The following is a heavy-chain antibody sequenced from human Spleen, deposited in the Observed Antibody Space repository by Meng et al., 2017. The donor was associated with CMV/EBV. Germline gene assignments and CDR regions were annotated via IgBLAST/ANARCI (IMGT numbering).Heavy chain of an antibody. V-gene: IGHV1-3*01. CDR2: INGGNGKT. CDR3: ARDVVVPAALTVRIDY. D-gene: IGHD2-2*01. Sequence: VQLWGSGSECKNPGCSVKVSCTASGSTFTSYAIHGVRQAPGHRLEWMGWINGGNGKTKYSQKFQGRVTITRDTSASTAYMELSSLRSEDTAVYYCARDVVVPAALTVRIDYWGQGTLVTVSS. J-gene: IGHJ4*02. CDR1: GSTFTSYA.